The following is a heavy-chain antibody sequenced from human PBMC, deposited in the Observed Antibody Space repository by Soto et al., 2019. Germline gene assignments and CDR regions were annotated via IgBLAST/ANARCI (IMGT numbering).Heavy chain of an antibody. J-gene: IGHJ5*02. D-gene: IGHD2-21*02. CDR1: GFTISTYV. V-gene: IGHV3-30*18. CDR3: TKQGLTHHHWFDT. Sequence: QVQLVESGGGVVQPGRSLRLSCAASGFTISTYVIHWVRQAPGTGLEWVAVISADGSNKYYVDSVKGRFTISRDDSKNTVYLHMNSLRTEDTAVYDCTKQGLTHHHWFDTWGQGNLVTVAS. CDR2: ISADGSNK.